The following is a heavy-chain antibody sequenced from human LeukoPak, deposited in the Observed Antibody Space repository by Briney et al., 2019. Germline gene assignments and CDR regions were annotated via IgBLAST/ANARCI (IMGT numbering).Heavy chain of an antibody. V-gene: IGHV1-2*02. CDR2: INPNSGGT. CDR1: GYTFTSYY. D-gene: IGHD5-18*01. J-gene: IGHJ4*02. Sequence: ASVKVSCKASGYTFTSYYMHWVRQAPGQGLEWMGWINPNSGGTNYAQKFQGRVTMTRDTSISTAYMELSRLRSDDTAVYYCARVGGYSYGSFFDYWGQGTLVTVSS. CDR3: ARVGGYSYGSFFDY.